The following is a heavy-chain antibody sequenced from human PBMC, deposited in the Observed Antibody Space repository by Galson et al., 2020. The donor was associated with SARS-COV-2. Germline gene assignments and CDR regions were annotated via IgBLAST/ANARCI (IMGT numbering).Heavy chain of an antibody. Sequence: GESLKISCAASGFTFGSYGMHWVRQAPGKGLEWVAVISYDGSNKYYADSVKGRFTISRDNSKNTLYLQMNSLRAEDTAVYYCAKDRILRGMVATCFDYWGQGTLVTVSS. CDR2: ISYDGSNK. J-gene: IGHJ4*02. V-gene: IGHV3-30*18. CDR1: GFTFGSYG. D-gene: IGHD5-12*01. CDR3: AKDRILRGMVATCFDY.